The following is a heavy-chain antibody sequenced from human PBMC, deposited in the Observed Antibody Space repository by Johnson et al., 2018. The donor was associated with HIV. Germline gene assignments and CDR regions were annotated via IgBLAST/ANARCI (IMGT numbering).Heavy chain of an antibody. D-gene: IGHD3-22*01. V-gene: IGHV3-30-3*01. CDR2: ISFDGSNK. CDR1: GFSFSDSA. CDR3: ARGGFMIVVGDAFDI. J-gene: IGHJ3*02. Sequence: QVQLVESGGGVVQPGRSLRLSCAASGFSFSDSAMHWVRQAPGKGLEWVAVISFDGSNKYYADSVKGRFTISRDNSKNTLYLQMNSLRAEDTAVYYCARGGFMIVVGDAFDIWGQGTMVTVSS.